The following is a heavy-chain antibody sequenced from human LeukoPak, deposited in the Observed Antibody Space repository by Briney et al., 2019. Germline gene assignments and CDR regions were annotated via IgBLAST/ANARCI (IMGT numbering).Heavy chain of an antibody. D-gene: IGHD3-3*01. CDR1: GGSISSYY. J-gene: IGHJ4*02. Sequence: SETLSPTCTVSGGSISSYYWSWIRQPPGKGLEWIGYIYYSGSTNYNPSLKSRVTISVDTSKNQFSLKLSSVTAADTAVYYCARGYRGYDFWSGYLMENYFDYWGQGTLVTVSS. V-gene: IGHV4-59*01. CDR2: IYYSGST. CDR3: ARGYRGYDFWSGYLMENYFDY.